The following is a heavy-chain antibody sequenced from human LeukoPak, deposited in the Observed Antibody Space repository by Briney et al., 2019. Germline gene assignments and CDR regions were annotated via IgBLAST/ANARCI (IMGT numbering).Heavy chain of an antibody. J-gene: IGHJ4*02. CDR3: ARLASSSWYRYFDY. CDR2: IYYSGSA. D-gene: IGHD6-13*01. Sequence: SETLSLTCTVSGGSISSAYWSWIRQPPGKGLEWIGNIYYSGSANHNPSLKSRVTISVDTSKNQFSLKLSSVTAADTAVYYCARLASSSWYRYFDYWGQGTLVTVSS. V-gene: IGHV4-59*12. CDR1: GGSISSAY.